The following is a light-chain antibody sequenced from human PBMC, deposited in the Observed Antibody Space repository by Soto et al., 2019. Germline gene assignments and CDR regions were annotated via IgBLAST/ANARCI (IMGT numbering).Light chain of an antibody. CDR2: DAS. CDR1: QSVSSN. CDR3: QQYTNWRT. V-gene: IGKV3-15*01. J-gene: IGKJ1*01. Sequence: EIALTQSPATLSVSPGERATLSCRASQSVSSNLAWYQQKPGQAPRLLIYDASTRATGIPARFSGSGSGTEFTLTISSLQSEDFAVYYCQQYTNWRTFGQGTRWIS.